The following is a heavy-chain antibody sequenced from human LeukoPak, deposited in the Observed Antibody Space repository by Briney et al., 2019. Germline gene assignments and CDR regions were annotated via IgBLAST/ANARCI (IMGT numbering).Heavy chain of an antibody. Sequence: RTGGSLRLSCAASGFAFDIYAMTWVRQAPGKGLEWVSGISASGGSTYYADSVKGRFTISRDNSKNTVYLQMNSLRGEDTAVYYCAKDPRGSLERRGRFDFWGQGTLVTVSS. CDR1: GFAFDIYA. J-gene: IGHJ4*02. V-gene: IGHV3-23*01. CDR3: AKDPRGSLERRGRFDF. CDR2: ISASGGST. D-gene: IGHD1-1*01.